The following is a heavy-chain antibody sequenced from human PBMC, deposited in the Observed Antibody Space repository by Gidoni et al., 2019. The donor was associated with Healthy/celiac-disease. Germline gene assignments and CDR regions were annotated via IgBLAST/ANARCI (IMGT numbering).Heavy chain of an antibody. D-gene: IGHD3-10*01. CDR1: GYTFTGYY. CDR2: INPNSGGT. CDR3: ARGERVIYPADAFDI. J-gene: IGHJ3*02. V-gene: IGHV1-2*04. Sequence: QVQLVQSGAEVKKPGPSVKVSCKASGYTFTGYYMHWVRQAPGQGLEWMGWINPNSGGTNYAQKFQGWVTMTRDTSISTAYMELSRLRSDDTAVYYCARGERVIYPADAFDIWGQGTMVTVSS.